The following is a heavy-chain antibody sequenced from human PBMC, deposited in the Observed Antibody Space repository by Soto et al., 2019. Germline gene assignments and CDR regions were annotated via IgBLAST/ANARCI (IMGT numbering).Heavy chain of an antibody. Sequence: LLESGGGLVQPGGSLRLSCVASGLSFPNYAMNWVRQAPGKGLEWVSGIAGSGAYTYYADSVKGRFTISRDNSKNTAYLQSNRLRGADTAFYYCAEGTSSTQFVNYYFYHMDVLGKGTAVSVSS. J-gene: IGHJ6*03. CDR3: AEGTSSTQFVNYYFYHMDV. CDR2: IAGSGAYT. V-gene: IGHV3-23*01. CDR1: GLSFPNYA. D-gene: IGHD2-2*01.